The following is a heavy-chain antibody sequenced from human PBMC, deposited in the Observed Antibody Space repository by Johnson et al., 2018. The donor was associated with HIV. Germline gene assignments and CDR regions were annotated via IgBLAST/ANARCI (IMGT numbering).Heavy chain of an antibody. CDR1: GLTFSSSA. CDR2: IAYVGSIN. Sequence: QVQLVESGGGVVQPGKSLRLSSAAPGLTFSSSAMHWLRQAPGQGLQWVALIAYVGSINYFADSVMGRFILSRDNSKNTLYLQMNILRVEDTALYYCARGIGDEYAFDVWGQGTMVTVSS. D-gene: IGHD2-21*01. V-gene: IGHV3-30*14. J-gene: IGHJ3*01. CDR3: ARGIGDEYAFDV.